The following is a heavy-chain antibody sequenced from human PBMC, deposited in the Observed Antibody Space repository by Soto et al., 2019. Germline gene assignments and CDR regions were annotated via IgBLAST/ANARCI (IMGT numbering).Heavy chain of an antibody. V-gene: IGHV3-30*18. D-gene: IGHD6-19*01. Sequence: GSLRLSCAASGFTFSSYGMHWVRQAPGKGLEWVAVISYDGSNKYYADSVKGRFTISRDNSKNTLYLQMNSLRAEDTAVYYCAKAVIQGIAVAGTHYWGQGTLVTVSS. CDR2: ISYDGSNK. J-gene: IGHJ4*02. CDR1: GFTFSSYG. CDR3: AKAVIQGIAVAGTHY.